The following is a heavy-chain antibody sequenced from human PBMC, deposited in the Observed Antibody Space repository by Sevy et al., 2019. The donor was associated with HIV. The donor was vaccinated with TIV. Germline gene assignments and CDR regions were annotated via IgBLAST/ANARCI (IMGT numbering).Heavy chain of an antibody. D-gene: IGHD1-26*01. J-gene: IGHJ4*02. CDR1: GGSITSLY. CDR2: IYYNGHI. CDR3: AGGNAWGRGYY. Sequence: SETLSLTCTVSGGSITSLYWNWIRQPPGKGLEWIANIYYNGHINYNPSLKSRVTLSLDTSKNQFSLSLSSVTAADTARYYCAGGNAWGRGYYWGQGTLVTVSS. V-gene: IGHV4-59*08.